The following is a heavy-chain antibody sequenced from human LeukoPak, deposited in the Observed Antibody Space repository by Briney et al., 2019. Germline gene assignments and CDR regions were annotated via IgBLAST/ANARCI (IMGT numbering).Heavy chain of an antibody. J-gene: IGHJ4*02. Sequence: SETLSLTCAVYGGSFSGYYWSWSRQPPGKGLEWIGEINHSGSTNYNPSRKSRVTTSVDTSKNQFSLKLSSVTAADTAVYYCARGRGVGAARPPFPDYWGQGPLVTVSS. CDR3: ARGRGVGAARPPFPDY. D-gene: IGHD6-6*01. CDR1: GGSFSGYY. V-gene: IGHV4-34*01. CDR2: INHSGST.